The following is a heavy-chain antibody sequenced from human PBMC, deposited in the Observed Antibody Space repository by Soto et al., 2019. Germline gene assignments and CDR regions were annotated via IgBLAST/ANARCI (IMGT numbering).Heavy chain of an antibody. D-gene: IGHD2-15*01. CDR3: ASQKLLVAATYYFDY. Sequence: SETLSLTCTVSGGSISSSSYYWGWIRQPPGKGLEWIGSIYYSGSTYYNPSLKSRVTISVDTSKNQFSLKLSSVTAADTAVYYCASQKLLVAATYYFDYWGQGTLVTVSS. CDR1: GGSISSSSYY. J-gene: IGHJ4*02. CDR2: IYYSGST. V-gene: IGHV4-39*01.